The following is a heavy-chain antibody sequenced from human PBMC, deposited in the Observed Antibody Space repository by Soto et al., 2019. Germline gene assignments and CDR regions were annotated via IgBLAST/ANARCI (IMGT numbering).Heavy chain of an antibody. Sequence: EVQLVQSGAEVKKPGESLRISCKGSGYSFTSYWISWVRQMPGKGLEWMGRIDPSDSYTNYSPSFQGHVTISADKSISTASLQWSSLKASATALYYCARDYGDNGGIDPWGQGTLVTVSS. CDR2: IDPSDSYT. J-gene: IGHJ5*02. CDR3: ARDYGDNGGIDP. D-gene: IGHD4-17*01. CDR1: GYSFTSYW. V-gene: IGHV5-10-1*01.